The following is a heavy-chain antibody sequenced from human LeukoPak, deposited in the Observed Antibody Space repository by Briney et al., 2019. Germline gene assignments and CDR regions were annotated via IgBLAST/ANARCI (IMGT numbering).Heavy chain of an antibody. V-gene: IGHV3-30*18. J-gene: IGHJ4*02. CDR3: AKSRHSSSWYYFDY. CDR2: ISYDGSNK. CDR1: GFTFSSYG. Sequence: GRSLRLSCAASGFTFSSYGMHWVRQAPGKGLEWVAVISYDGSNKYYADSVKGRFTISRDNSKNTLYLQMNSLRAEDTAVYYCAKSRHSSSWYYFDYWGQGTLVTVSS. D-gene: IGHD6-13*01.